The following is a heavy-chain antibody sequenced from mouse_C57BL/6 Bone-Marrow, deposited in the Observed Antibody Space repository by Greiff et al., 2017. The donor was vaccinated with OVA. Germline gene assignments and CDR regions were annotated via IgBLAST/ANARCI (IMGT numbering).Heavy chain of an antibody. V-gene: IGHV1-82*01. CDR2: IYPGDGDT. CDR3: ARETYDYPFAY. D-gene: IGHD2-4*01. Sequence: VQGVESGPELVKPGASVKISCKASGYAFSSSWMNWVKQRPGKGLEWIGRIYPGDGDTNYNGKFKGKATLTADKSSSTAYMQLSSLTSEDSAVYFCARETYDYPFAYWGQGTLVTVSA. J-gene: IGHJ3*01. CDR1: GYAFSSSW.